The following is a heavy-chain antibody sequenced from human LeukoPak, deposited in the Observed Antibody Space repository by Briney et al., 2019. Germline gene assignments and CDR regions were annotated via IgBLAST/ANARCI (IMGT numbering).Heavy chain of an antibody. V-gene: IGHV3-23*01. CDR3: GRGTAIIPGIDY. Sequence: GGSLRLSCAASGFTFSSYAMNWLRQAPGKGLEWVSSISGSGARTDYADSVKGRFTISRDNAKNSLHLQMNSLRAEDTAVYYCGRGTAIIPGIDYWGQGILVTVSS. CDR1: GFTFSSYA. D-gene: IGHD2-21*02. J-gene: IGHJ4*02. CDR2: ISGSGART.